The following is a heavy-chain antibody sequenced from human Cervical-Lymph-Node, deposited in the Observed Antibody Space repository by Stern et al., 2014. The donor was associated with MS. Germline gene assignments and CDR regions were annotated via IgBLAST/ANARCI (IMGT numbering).Heavy chain of an antibody. V-gene: IGHV7-4-1*02. CDR1: GYTFNNNA. D-gene: IGHD3-22*01. CDR2: INTETGNP. CDR3: ARVSNSGYYADH. Sequence: VQLVESGAELKKPGASVKVSCKASGYTFNNNAVTWVRQAPGQGLEWIGWINTETGNPTHAPGLAGRLVFSLDTSVSTAYLQITSLKADDTAVYYCARVSNSGYYADHWGQGTLVTVSS. J-gene: IGHJ4*02.